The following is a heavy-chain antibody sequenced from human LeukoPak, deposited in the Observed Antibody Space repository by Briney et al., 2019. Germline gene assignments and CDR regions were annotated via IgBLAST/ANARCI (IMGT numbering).Heavy chain of an antibody. Sequence: GSLRLSCAASGFTFSSYDMSWVRQAPGKGLEWVSSLTSDGGSTEYADSVKGRFTISRDNSKNMLYLQMNSLRAEDTALYFCAKSLVRWAFDYWGQGALVSVSS. CDR3: AKSLVRWAFDY. V-gene: IGHV3-23*01. D-gene: IGHD4-23*01. J-gene: IGHJ4*02. CDR2: LTSDGGST. CDR1: GFTFSSYD.